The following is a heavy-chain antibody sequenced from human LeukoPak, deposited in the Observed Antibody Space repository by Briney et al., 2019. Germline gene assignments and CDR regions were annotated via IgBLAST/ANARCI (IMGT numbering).Heavy chain of an antibody. CDR3: ARDGHAYGRGSPHY. Sequence: GGSLRLSCAASVFTFSDYYMSWIRQAPGKGLEWVSYIISSGSTKYYADSVKRRFTISRDNAKNSYLQMNSLRAEDTAVYYCARDGHAYGRGSPHYWGQGTLVTVSS. V-gene: IGHV3-11*01. CDR1: VFTFSDYY. D-gene: IGHD3-10*01. J-gene: IGHJ4*02. CDR2: IISSGSTK.